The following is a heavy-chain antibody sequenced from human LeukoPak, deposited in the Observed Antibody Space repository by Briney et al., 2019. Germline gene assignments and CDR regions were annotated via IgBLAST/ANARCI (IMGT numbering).Heavy chain of an antibody. D-gene: IGHD6-13*01. CDR2: INENSETA. V-gene: IGHV3-48*02. J-gene: IGHJ4*02. CDR1: GFTFSSYW. Sequence: GGSLRLSCAASGFTFSSYWMSWVRQAPGKGLEWFSYINENSETAFYAPSLKGRFTISRDNAKNFLYLQMNSLRDEDTAVYYCARGLGSSWFYRWGQGTLVTVSS. CDR3: ARGLGSSWFYR.